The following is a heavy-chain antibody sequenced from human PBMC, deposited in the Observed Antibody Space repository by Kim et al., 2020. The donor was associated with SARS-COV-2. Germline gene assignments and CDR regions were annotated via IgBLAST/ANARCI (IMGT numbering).Heavy chain of an antibody. CDR3: ARENCGGDCYIFDY. J-gene: IGHJ4*02. V-gene: IGHV4-4*07. Sequence: IPPLGSRVTMSVDTSKNQFSLKLSSVTAADPAVYFCARENCGGDCYIFDYLGQGTLVTVSS. D-gene: IGHD2-21*02.